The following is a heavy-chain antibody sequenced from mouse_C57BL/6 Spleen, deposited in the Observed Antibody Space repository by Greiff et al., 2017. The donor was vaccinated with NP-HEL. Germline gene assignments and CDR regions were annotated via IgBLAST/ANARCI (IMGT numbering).Heavy chain of an antibody. V-gene: IGHV5-17*01. CDR2: ISSGSSTI. CDR3: ASLYYYGSSLDY. J-gene: IGHJ2*01. D-gene: IGHD1-1*01. Sequence: EVQLVESGGGLVKPGGSLKLSCAASGFTFSDYGMHWVRQAPEKGLEWVAYISSGSSTIYYADTVKGRFTISRDNAKNTLFLQMTSLRSEDTAMYYCASLYYYGSSLDYWGQGTTLTVSS. CDR1: GFTFSDYG.